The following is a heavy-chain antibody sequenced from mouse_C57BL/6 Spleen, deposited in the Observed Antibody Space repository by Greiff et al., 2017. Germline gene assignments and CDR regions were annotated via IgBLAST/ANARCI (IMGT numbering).Heavy chain of an antibody. CDR2: ISSGSSTI. V-gene: IGHV5-17*01. J-gene: IGHJ4*01. CDR1: GFTFSDYG. CDR3: ARKEGDKGNAMDY. Sequence: EVQLVESGGGLVKPGGSLKLSCAASGFTFSDYGMHWVRQAPEKGLEWVAYISSGSSTIYYADSVKGRFTISSDNAKNTLFLQMTSLRSEDTAMYYCARKEGDKGNAMDYWGQGTSVTVSS. D-gene: IGHD3-3*01.